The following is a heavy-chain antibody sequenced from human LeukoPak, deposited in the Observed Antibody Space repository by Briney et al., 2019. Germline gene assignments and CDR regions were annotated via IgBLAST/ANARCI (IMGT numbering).Heavy chain of an antibody. D-gene: IGHD3-16*01. CDR2: IKGDGSEE. Sequence: GGSLRLSCTASGFTFSNTWMTWVSQAPGRGLEWVANIKGDGSEENYVDSVKGRFAISRDNAKNSLYLQMNSLKAEDAAVYYCARDLRDFDYWGQGTLVTVSS. CDR1: GFTFSNTW. J-gene: IGHJ4*02. CDR3: ARDLRDFDY. V-gene: IGHV3-7*04.